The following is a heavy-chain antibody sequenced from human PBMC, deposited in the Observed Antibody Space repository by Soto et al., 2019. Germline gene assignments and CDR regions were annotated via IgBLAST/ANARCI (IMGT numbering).Heavy chain of an antibody. V-gene: IGHV3-74*02. D-gene: IGHD3-10*01. Sequence: EVQLVESGGGLVRPGGSLRLSCAASGFTFSSYWMHWVRQAPGKGLVWVSRMNEDGATTDYADSVKGRFTISRDNAKNTLYLQMNSLRVEDTAGYYCASDLSGRADVWGQGTTVTVSS. CDR1: GFTFSSYW. J-gene: IGHJ6*02. CDR2: MNEDGATT. CDR3: ASDLSGRADV.